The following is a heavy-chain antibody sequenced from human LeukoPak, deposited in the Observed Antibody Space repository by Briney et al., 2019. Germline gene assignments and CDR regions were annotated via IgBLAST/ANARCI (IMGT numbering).Heavy chain of an antibody. CDR1: GGSSSGYY. CDR2: INHSGST. D-gene: IGHD5-24*01. V-gene: IGHV4-34*01. J-gene: IGHJ4*02. CDR3: ARSGDGYNPGADY. Sequence: SETLSLTCAVYGGSSSGYYWSWIRQPPGKGLEWIGEINHSGSTNYNPSLKSRVTISVDTSKNQFSLKLSSVTAADTAVYYCARSGDGYNPGADYWGQGTLVTVSS.